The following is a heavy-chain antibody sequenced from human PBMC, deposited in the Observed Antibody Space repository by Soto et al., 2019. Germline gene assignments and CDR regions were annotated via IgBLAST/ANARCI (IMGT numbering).Heavy chain of an antibody. CDR1: GFPFSSYA. Sequence: VQLLESGGGLVQPGGSLGLSCAASGFPFSSYAMTWVRQAPGKGLEWVAVISYDGSNKYYADSVKGRFTISRDNSKNTLYLQMNSMRAEDTAVYYCARGGGGIVVVTAATFDYWGQGTLVTVSS. J-gene: IGHJ4*02. CDR3: ARGGGGIVVVTAATFDY. CDR2: ISYDGSNK. V-gene: IGHV3-30-3*01. D-gene: IGHD2-21*02.